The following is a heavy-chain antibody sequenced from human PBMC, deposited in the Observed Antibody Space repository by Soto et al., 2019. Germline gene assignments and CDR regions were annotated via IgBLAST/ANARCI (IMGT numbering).Heavy chain of an antibody. J-gene: IGHJ4*02. D-gene: IGHD6-19*01. CDR3: AHGSGWLFDY. V-gene: IGHV2-5*02. CDR1: GFSLSTSEVG. CDR2: LYWDDDK. Sequence: QITLKESGPTLVKPTQTLTLTCSFSGFSLSTSEVGVGWIRQPPGKGLEWLALLYWDDDKEYSPSLRSRLTITKDTSKYQVVLIMTNQGPTYAATYYCAHGSGWLFDYGGQGTLVTVSS.